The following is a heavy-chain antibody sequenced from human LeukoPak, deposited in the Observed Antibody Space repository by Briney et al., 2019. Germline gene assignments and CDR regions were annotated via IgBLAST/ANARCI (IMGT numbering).Heavy chain of an antibody. Sequence: SETLSLTCTVSGGSISSYYWSWIRQPPGKGLEWIGYIYYSGSTNYNPSLKSRVTISVDTSKNQFSLKLSSVTAADTAVYYCARGEXXXSSDYWGQGTLVTVSS. J-gene: IGHJ4*02. CDR2: IYYSGST. D-gene: IGHD1-26*01. V-gene: IGHV4-59*01. CDR3: ARGEXXXSSDY. CDR1: GGSISSYY.